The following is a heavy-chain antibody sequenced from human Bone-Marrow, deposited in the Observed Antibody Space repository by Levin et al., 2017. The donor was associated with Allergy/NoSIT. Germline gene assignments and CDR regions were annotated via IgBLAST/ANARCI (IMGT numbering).Heavy chain of an antibody. CDR2: IYPGDSDT. D-gene: IGHD5-24*01. J-gene: IGHJ4*02. Sequence: ASVKVSCKGSGYSFTSYWIGWVRQMPGKGLEWMGIIYPGDSDTRYSPSFQGQVTISADKSISTAYLQWSSLKASDTAMYYCARYVDGYQRHSFDYWGQGTLVTVSS. CDR3: ARYVDGYQRHSFDY. CDR1: GYSFTSYW. V-gene: IGHV5-51*01.